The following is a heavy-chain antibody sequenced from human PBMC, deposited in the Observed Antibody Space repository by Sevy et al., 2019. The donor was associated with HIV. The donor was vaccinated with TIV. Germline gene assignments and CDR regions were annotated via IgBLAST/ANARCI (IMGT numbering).Heavy chain of an antibody. CDR2: ISGSGGST. D-gene: IGHD2-8*01. J-gene: IGHJ3*02. V-gene: IGHV3-23*01. Sequence: GGSLRLSCAASGFTFSRYAMNWLRQAPGKGLEWVSTISGSGGSTYYADSVKGRFTISRDNSKNTLVLQMNSLRAEDTVEYYCAKDRGDIVLVVFGFAFDIWGQGTMVTVSS. CDR1: GFTFSRYA. CDR3: AKDRGDIVLVVFGFAFDI.